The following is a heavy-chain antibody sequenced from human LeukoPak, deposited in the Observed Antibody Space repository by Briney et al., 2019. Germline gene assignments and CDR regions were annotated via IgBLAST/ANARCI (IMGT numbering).Heavy chain of an antibody. D-gene: IGHD1-7*01. V-gene: IGHV4-39*07. CDR2: INHSGST. Sequence: PSETLSLTCSVSGVPISSRSYYWGWIRQPPGKGLEWIGEINHSGSTNYNPSLKSRVTISVDTSKNQFSLKLSSVTAADTAVYYCARRPRYNWNYRSPYYFDYWGQGTLVTVSS. CDR3: ARRPRYNWNYRSPYYFDY. CDR1: GVPISSRSYY. J-gene: IGHJ4*02.